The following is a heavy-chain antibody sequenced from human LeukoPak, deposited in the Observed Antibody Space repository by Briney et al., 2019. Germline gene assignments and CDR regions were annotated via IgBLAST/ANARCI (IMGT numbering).Heavy chain of an antibody. CDR2: ISGSGGST. Sequence: GGSLRLACAASGFTFSSYAMSWVRQAPGKGLEWVSAISGSGGSTYYADSVKGRFTISRDNSKNTLYLQMNSLRAEDTAVYYCARDGLRFNLGGPSGREDYWGQGTLVTVSS. V-gene: IGHV3-23*01. J-gene: IGHJ4*02. CDR3: ARDGLRFNLGGPSGREDY. CDR1: GFTFSSYA. D-gene: IGHD3-3*01.